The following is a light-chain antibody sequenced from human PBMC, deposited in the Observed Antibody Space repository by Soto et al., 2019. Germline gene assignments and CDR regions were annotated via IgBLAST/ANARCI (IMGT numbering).Light chain of an antibody. CDR3: QQYNIWPLT. CDR2: GAS. Sequence: EIVMTQSPATLSVSPGERVTFSCRASQSVTSNLAWYQHKPGQAPRLLIYGASTRATGIPARFSGSGSETEFTLTISSLQLEDFVIYYCQQYNIWPLTLGQGTRLEIK. J-gene: IGKJ5*01. V-gene: IGKV3-15*01. CDR1: QSVTSN.